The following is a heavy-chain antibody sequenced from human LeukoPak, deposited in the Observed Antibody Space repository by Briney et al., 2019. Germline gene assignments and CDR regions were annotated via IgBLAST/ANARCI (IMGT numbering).Heavy chain of an antibody. D-gene: IGHD4-17*01. V-gene: IGHV3-23*01. CDR3: AKDIDNGDYVVY. Sequence: GGSLRLSCAASGFTFSGSAMHWVRQASGKGLEWVSSIGSSGDITYYADSVKGRFTISRDNSKNTLYLQMNSLRAEDTAVYYCAKDIDNGDYVVYWGQGTLVTVSS. CDR2: IGSSGDIT. J-gene: IGHJ4*02. CDR1: GFTFSGSA.